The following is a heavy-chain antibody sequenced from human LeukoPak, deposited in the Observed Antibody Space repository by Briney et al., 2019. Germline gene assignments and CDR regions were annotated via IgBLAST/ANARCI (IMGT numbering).Heavy chain of an antibody. CDR1: GYTFTSYD. CDR3: ARHVRKGSLED. V-gene: IGHV1-8*01. J-gene: IGHJ4*02. CDR2: MNPYSGNT. Sequence: ASVKVSCKASGYTFTSYDINWVRQAPGQGLEWMGWMNPYSGNTAYAQKFQGRVTMTRDNSINTAYMEVSSLRSEDTAVFYCARHVRKGSLEDWGQGTLVTVSS. D-gene: IGHD2-15*01.